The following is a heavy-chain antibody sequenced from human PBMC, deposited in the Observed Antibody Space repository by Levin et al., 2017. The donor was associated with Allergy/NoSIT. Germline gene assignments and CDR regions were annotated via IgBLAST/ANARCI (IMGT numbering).Heavy chain of an antibody. CDR1: GFTFSSYA. CDR2: ISGSGGST. CDR3: AKDGGCTNGVCTYWYFDL. V-gene: IGHV3-23*01. J-gene: IGHJ2*01. Sequence: GESLKISCAASGFTFSSYAMSWVRQAPGKGLEWVSAISGSGGSTYYADSVKGRFTISRDNSKNTLYLQMNSLRAEDTAVYYCAKDGGCTNGVCTYWYFDLWGRGTLVTVSS. D-gene: IGHD2-8*01.